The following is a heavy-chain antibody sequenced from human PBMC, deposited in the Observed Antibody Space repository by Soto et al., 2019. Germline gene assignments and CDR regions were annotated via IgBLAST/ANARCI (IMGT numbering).Heavy chain of an antibody. CDR3: ASVLVTTLHY. D-gene: IGHD4-17*01. CDR1: GGSISSGGYS. V-gene: IGHV4-30-2*01. CDR2: IYHSGST. Sequence: SETLSLTCAVSGGSISSGGYSWSWIRQPPGKGLEWIGYIYHSGSTYYNPSLKSRVTISVDRSKNQFSLKLSSVTAADTAVYYCASVLVTTLHYWGQGTLVTVSS. J-gene: IGHJ4*02.